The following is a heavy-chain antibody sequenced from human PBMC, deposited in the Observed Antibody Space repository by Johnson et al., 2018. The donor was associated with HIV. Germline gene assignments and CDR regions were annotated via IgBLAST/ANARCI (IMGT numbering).Heavy chain of an antibody. J-gene: IGHJ3*02. D-gene: IGHD3-9*01. CDR2: IYSGGST. V-gene: IGHV3-66*01. Sequence: MQLVESGGGLVQPGGSLRLSRAASGFTVSSNYMSWVRQAPGKGLAWVSVIYSGGSTYYAASVTARFTLSRDNSKNTLYLQMNSLRAEDTAVYYCAQGYYDILTGYYDAFDIWGQGTMVMVSS. CDR3: AQGYYDILTGYYDAFDI. CDR1: GFTVSSNY.